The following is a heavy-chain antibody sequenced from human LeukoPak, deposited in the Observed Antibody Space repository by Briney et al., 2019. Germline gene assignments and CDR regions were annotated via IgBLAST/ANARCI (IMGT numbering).Heavy chain of an antibody. V-gene: IGHV3-30-3*01. Sequence: GGSLRLSCAASGFTFSSYAMHWVRQAPGKGLEWVAVISYDGSNKYYADSVKGRFTISRDNSKNTLYLQMNSLRAEDTAVYYCASPIVGAAQNYWGQGTLVTVSS. D-gene: IGHD1-26*01. CDR1: GFTFSSYA. J-gene: IGHJ4*02. CDR2: ISYDGSNK. CDR3: ASPIVGAAQNY.